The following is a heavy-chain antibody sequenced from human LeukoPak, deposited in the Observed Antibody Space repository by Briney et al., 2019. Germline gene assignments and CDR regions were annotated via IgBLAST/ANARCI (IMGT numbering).Heavy chain of an antibody. Sequence: VASVKVSCKAFGYTFTNYDINWVRQAPGQGLEWMGWMNPNSGSTGYAQKFQGRVTITRNTAISTAYMELSSLRSEDTAVYYCARGRGWRYYDSSGYLYDYWGQGTLVTVSS. CDR3: ARGRGWRYYDSSGYLYDY. J-gene: IGHJ4*02. V-gene: IGHV1-8*03. CDR2: MNPNSGST. CDR1: GYTFTNYD. D-gene: IGHD3-22*01.